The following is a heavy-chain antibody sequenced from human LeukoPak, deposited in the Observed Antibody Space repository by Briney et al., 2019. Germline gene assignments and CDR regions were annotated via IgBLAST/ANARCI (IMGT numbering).Heavy chain of an antibody. CDR3: ARDFRIVPAPRFDP. CDR2: ISAYNGNT. Sequence: AASVKVSCKASGYTFTSYGISWVRQAPGQGLEWMGWISAYNGNTNYAQKLQGRVTMTTDTSTSTAYMELRSLRSDDTAVYYCARDFRIVPAPRFDPWGQGTLVTVSS. CDR1: GYTFTSYG. V-gene: IGHV1-18*01. J-gene: IGHJ5*02. D-gene: IGHD2-2*01.